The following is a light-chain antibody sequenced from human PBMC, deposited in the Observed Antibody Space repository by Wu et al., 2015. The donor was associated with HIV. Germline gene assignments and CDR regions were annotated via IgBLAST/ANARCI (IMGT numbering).Light chain of an antibody. V-gene: IGKV3-20*01. J-gene: IGKJ3*01. Sequence: EIVLTQSPGTLSLSPGERATLSCRASQSVSSSYLAWYQQKPGQAPRLLIYGASSRATGIPDRFSGSGSGTDFTLTINRLKPEDFAVYYCQQSRTFGPGTKVDIK. CDR2: GAS. CDR3: QQSRT. CDR1: QSVSSSY.